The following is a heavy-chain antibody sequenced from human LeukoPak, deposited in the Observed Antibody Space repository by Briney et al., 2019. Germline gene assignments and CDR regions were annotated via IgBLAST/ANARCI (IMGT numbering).Heavy chain of an antibody. Sequence: GGSLRLSCAASGFTFSSYAMSWVRQAPGKGLEWVSAISGSGGSTYYADSVKGRFTISRDNSKNTLYLQMNSLRAEDTAVYYCAKEAGGYSSSWYPYYFDYWGQGTLVTVSS. J-gene: IGHJ4*02. CDR2: ISGSGGST. CDR1: GFTFSSYA. CDR3: AKEAGGYSSSWYPYYFDY. V-gene: IGHV3-23*01. D-gene: IGHD6-13*01.